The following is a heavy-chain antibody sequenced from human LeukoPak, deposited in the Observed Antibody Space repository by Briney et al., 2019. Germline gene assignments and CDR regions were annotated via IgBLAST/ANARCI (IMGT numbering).Heavy chain of an antibody. Sequence: GESLKISCKGSGSRFTNYWIGWVRRMPGKGLEWMGIIYPGDSGTRYSPSFQGQVTISADKSISTAYLQWSSLKASDTAMYYCARLESVVAHDAFDIWGQGTMFTVSS. CDR1: GSRFTNYW. J-gene: IGHJ3*02. CDR2: IYPGDSGT. CDR3: ARLESVVAHDAFDI. D-gene: IGHD2-15*01. V-gene: IGHV5-51*01.